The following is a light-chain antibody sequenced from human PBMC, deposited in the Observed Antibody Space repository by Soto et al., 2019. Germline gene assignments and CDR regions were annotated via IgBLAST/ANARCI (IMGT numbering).Light chain of an antibody. J-gene: IGLJ3*02. CDR3: SSYTSSNTWV. CDR1: SSDVGGYNY. CDR2: EVS. Sequence: QSALTQPASVSGSPGQSITISCTGTSSDVGGYNYVSWYQQHPGKVPRLLIYEVSNRPSGLSNRFSGSKSGNTASLTISGLQAEDEADYYCSSYTSSNTWVFGGGTKRTVL. V-gene: IGLV2-14*01.